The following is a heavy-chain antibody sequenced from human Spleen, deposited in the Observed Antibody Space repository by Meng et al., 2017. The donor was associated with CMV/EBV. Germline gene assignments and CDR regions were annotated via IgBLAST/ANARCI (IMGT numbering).Heavy chain of an antibody. CDR1: AFTFNIYT. J-gene: IGHJ4*02. V-gene: IGHV3-21*01. CDR3: AREGGWPRGVFDY. Sequence: GGSLRLSCAASAFTFNIYTMNWVRQAPGKGLNWFSCISSTSNYIYYADSVKGRFTISRDNAKNSLFPQMNSLRAEDTAVYYCAREGGWPRGVFDYWGQGTLVTVSS. CDR2: ISSTSNYI. D-gene: IGHD6-19*01.